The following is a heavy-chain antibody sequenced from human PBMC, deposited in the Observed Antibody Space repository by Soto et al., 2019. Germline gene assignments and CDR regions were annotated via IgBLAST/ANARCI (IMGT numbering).Heavy chain of an antibody. Sequence: EMQLVESGGGLVQPGGSLRLSCGASGFTLSGHWIHWVRQGPGKGLEWVSRIDIDGRGTSYADSVKGRFTISTDNAKDTVYLQMNSLRAEDTAVYYCATVFDFWGQGTLVTVSS. CDR2: IDIDGRGT. D-gene: IGHD4-17*01. V-gene: IGHV3-74*01. CDR1: GFTLSGHW. CDR3: ATVFDF. J-gene: IGHJ4*02.